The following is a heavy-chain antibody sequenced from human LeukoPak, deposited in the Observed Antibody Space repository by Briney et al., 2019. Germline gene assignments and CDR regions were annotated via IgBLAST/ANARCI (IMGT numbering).Heavy chain of an antibody. J-gene: IGHJ4*02. CDR3: ARRQGTTLSFDY. V-gene: IGHV1-18*01. D-gene: IGHD1-1*01. CDR2: INAYNGNT. Sequence: ASVKVSCKASGYTFDTCGFSWVRQAPGQVLEWMGWINAYNGNTNYAQKLQGRVTMTTETSTSTAYMELRSLGSDDTAVYYCARRQGTTLSFDYWGQGTLVTVSS. CDR1: GYTFDTCG.